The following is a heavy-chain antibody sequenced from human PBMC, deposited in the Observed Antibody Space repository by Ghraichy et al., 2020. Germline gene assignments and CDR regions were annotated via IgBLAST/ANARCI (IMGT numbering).Heavy chain of an antibody. J-gene: IGHJ5*02. CDR1: GGAISSSSDY. CDR3: ASRTRITIFGVVIMTETWFDP. D-gene: IGHD3-3*01. V-gene: IGHV4-39*01. CDR2: IYYSGST. Sequence: SETLSLTCTVSGGAISSSSDYWGWIGQPPGKGLEWIGSIYYSGSTYYNPSLKSRVTISVDTSKNQFSLKLSPVTAADPAVYYFASRTRITIFGVVIMTETWFDPWGQGTLVTVSS.